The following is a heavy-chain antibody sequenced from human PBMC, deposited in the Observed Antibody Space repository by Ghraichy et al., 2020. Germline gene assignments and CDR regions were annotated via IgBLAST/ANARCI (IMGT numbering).Heavy chain of an antibody. Sequence: SETLSLTCAVYGGSFSGNYWSWIRKRPGKGLEWIGEINHSRSTNYNPSLKSRVTISVDTSKNQFSLKLSSVTAADTAVYYCARLYITMVRGRGWFDPWGQGTVVTVSS. D-gene: IGHD3-10*01. CDR3: ARLYITMVRGRGWFDP. V-gene: IGHV4-34*01. CDR2: INHSRST. CDR1: GGSFSGNY. J-gene: IGHJ5*02.